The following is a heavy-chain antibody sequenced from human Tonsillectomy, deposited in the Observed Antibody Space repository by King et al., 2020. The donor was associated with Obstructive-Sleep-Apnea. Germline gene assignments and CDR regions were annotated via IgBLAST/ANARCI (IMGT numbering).Heavy chain of an antibody. D-gene: IGHD6-13*01. CDR3: ERHPPYSSSWYPFDY. CDR1: GYSFTTYW. J-gene: IGHJ4*02. V-gene: IGHV5-51*01. CDR2: IYPDDSDT. Sequence: QLVQSGAEVKKPGESLKISCKGSGYSFTTYWIGWVRQMPGKGLEWMGIIYPDDSDTRYIPSFQGQATISADKSISTAYLQWSSLKASDTAMYYCERHPPYSSSWYPFDYWGQGTLVTVSS.